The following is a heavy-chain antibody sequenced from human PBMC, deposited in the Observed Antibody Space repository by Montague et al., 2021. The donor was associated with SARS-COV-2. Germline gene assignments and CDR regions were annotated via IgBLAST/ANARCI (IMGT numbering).Heavy chain of an antibody. CDR3: ARSHPYYDILTGWGWFDP. V-gene: IGHV3-7*01. CDR1: GFTFSSYW. CDR2: IKQDGSEK. D-gene: IGHD3-9*01. Sequence: SLSLSCSASGFTFSSYWMSWVRQAPGKGLEWVANIKQDGSEKYYVDSVKGRFTISRDNAKNSLYLQMNSLRAEDTAVYYCARSHPYYDILTGWGWFDPWGQGTLVTVSS. J-gene: IGHJ5*02.